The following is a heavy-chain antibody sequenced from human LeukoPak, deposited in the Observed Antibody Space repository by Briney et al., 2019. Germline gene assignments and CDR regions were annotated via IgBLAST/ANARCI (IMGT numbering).Heavy chain of an antibody. CDR2: ISAHNGNT. Sequence: ASVTVSCKASGYSFTNYGIIWVRQTHGQGLQWMGWISAHNGNTNYAQKLQGRVTLTTDTSTSTVYMELRSLTSDDTAVYYCAGAETTLLLNYWGQGTLVTVSS. D-gene: IGHD4-11*01. CDR1: GYSFTNYG. J-gene: IGHJ4*02. V-gene: IGHV1-18*01. CDR3: AGAETTLLLNY.